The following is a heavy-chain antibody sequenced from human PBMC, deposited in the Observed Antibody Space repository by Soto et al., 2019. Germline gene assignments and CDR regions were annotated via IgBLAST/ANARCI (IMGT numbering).Heavy chain of an antibody. Sequence: PGGSLRLSCVASGFTFSNYWMTWVRQAPGKGLDWVADITQDGSEKYYVESVKGRFTISRDNAMNSVHLQSSSLRVDDTAVYYCVSWATGWGQGTQVTVSS. D-gene: IGHD3-9*01. CDR3: VSWATG. CDR1: GFTFSNYW. CDR2: ITQDGSEK. V-gene: IGHV3-7*01. J-gene: IGHJ4*02.